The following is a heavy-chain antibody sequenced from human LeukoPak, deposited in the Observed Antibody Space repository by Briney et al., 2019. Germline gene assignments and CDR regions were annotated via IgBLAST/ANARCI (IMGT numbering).Heavy chain of an antibody. J-gene: IGHJ4*02. V-gene: IGHV1-2*02. CDR3: ARGRVPSLSPGDC. CDR2: INPNSGGT. D-gene: IGHD2/OR15-2a*01. Sequence: ASVKVSCKASGYTFTGYYIHWVRQAPGQGLEWMGWINPNSGGTNYAQKLQGRVTMTRDTSINTAYMEVSGLRSDDTAVYYCARGRVPSLSPGDCWGQGTLVTVSS. CDR1: GYTFTGYY.